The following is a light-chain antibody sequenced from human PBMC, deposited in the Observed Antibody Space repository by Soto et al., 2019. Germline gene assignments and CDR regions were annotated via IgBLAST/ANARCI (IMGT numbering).Light chain of an antibody. CDR3: CSYAGSRLV. J-gene: IGLJ2*01. CDR2: EGS. CDR1: SSDVGSYNL. Sequence: QSVPTQPASVSGSPGQSITISCTATSSDVGSYNLVSWYQQHPGKAPKLMIYEGSKRPSGVSNRFSGSTSGNTASLTISGLQDEDEADYYCCSYAGSRLVFGGGTKLTVL. V-gene: IGLV2-23*01.